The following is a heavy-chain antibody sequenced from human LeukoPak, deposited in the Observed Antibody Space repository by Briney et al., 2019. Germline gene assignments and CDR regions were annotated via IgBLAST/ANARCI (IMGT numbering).Heavy chain of an antibody. CDR2: INPNSGGT. J-gene: IGHJ5*02. D-gene: IGHD2-21*01. CDR3: ARADRLHGGPYLIGP. CDR1: GYSFTGYY. Sequence: ASVKVSCKTSGYSFTGYYMHWVRQAPGQGLEWMGWINPNSGGTSSAQKFQGRVTMTRDTSISTVYMEVSWLTSDDTAIYYCARADRLHGGPYLIGPWGQGTLVTVSS. V-gene: IGHV1-2*02.